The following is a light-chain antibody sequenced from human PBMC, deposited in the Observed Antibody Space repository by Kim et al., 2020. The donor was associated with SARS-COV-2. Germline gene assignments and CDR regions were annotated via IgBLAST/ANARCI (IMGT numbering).Light chain of an antibody. V-gene: IGLV2-11*01. CDR3: SSYAGTYV. CDR2: DVS. Sequence: SPVQSVTISCTGTSSDIGGYNYVSWYQQHPGKAPKLMIYDVSKRPSGVPDRFSGSKSGNTASLTISGLQTEDEADYYCSSYAGTYVFGTGTKVTVL. CDR1: SSDIGGYNY. J-gene: IGLJ1*01.